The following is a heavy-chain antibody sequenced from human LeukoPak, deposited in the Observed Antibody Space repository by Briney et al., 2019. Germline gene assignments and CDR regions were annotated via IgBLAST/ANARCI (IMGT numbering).Heavy chain of an antibody. CDR3: AKEGELQFDY. D-gene: IGHD1-26*01. J-gene: IGHJ4*02. V-gene: IGHV3-21*01. CDR2: ISTSRSYI. Sequence: GGSLRLSCAASGFTFINYRMNWVRQAPGKGLEWVSSISTSRSYIYYADSVKGRFTISRDNSKNTLYLQMNSLRAEDTAVYYCAKEGELQFDYWGQGTLVTVSS. CDR1: GFTFINYR.